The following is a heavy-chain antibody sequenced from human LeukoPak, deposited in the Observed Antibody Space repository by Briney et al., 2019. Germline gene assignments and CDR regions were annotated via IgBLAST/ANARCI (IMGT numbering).Heavy chain of an antibody. CDR3: ARDFDYVWGSYRYPSDY. CDR1: GYPFTKFY. CDR2: MSPNGDST. V-gene: IGHV1-46*01. J-gene: IGHJ4*02. Sequence: ASVKLSCKASGYPFTKFYMHWVRQAPGHGLEWMGLMSPNGDSTLYSQKFQGRVTMTRDTSTSTVYMELSSLRSEDTAVYYCARDFDYVWGSYRYPSDYWGQGTLVTVSS. D-gene: IGHD3-16*02.